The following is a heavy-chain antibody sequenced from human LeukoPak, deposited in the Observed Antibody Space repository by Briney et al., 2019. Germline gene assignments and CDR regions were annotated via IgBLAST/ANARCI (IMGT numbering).Heavy chain of an antibody. D-gene: IGHD2-8*02. J-gene: IGHJ3*02. V-gene: IGHV1-69*13. Sequence: SVKVSCKASGGTFSSYAISCVRQAPGQGLEWMVGIIPIFGTANYEQKFQGRVTITAHESTSTAYRELSSLRSGDPAVYYCAREAETLVGAFDIWGQGTMVTVSS. CDR1: GGTFSSYA. CDR2: IIPIFGTA. CDR3: AREAETLVGAFDI.